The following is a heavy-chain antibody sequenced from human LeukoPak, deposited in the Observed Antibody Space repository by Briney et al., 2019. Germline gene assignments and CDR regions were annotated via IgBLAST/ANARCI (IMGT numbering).Heavy chain of an antibody. CDR2: IRYDGSNK. CDR1: GFTFSSYG. J-gene: IGHJ4*02. D-gene: IGHD3-22*01. Sequence: GGSLRLSCAASGFTFSSYGMHWVRQAPGKGLEWVAFIRYDGSNKYYADSVKGRFTISRDNSKNTLYLQMNSLRAEDTAVYYCANLGYYDSSGSDWGQGTLVTVSS. V-gene: IGHV3-30*02. CDR3: ANLGYYDSSGSD.